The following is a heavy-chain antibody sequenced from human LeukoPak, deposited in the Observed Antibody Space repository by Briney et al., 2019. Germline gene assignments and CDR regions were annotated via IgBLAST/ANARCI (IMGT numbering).Heavy chain of an antibody. J-gene: IGHJ3*02. CDR3: AGTIVGDAAAFDI. Sequence: ASVKVSCKASGYTFTSYYMHWVRQAPGQGLEWMGIINPSGGSTSYAQRFQGRVTMTRDTSTSTVYMELSSLRSEDTAVYYCAGTIVGDAAAFDIWGQGTMVTVSS. V-gene: IGHV1-46*01. CDR2: INPSGGST. CDR1: GYTFTSYY. D-gene: IGHD1-26*01.